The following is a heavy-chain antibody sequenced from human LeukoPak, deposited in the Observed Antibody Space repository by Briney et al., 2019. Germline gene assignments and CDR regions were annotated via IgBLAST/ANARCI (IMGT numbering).Heavy chain of an antibody. CDR3: ARDPSDYDFWSSYYVPYYFDY. Sequence: GGSLRLSCAASGFTFSSYSMNWVRQAPGKGLEWVSSISSSSSYIYYADSVKGRFTISRDNAKNSLYLQMNSLRAEDTAVYYCARDPSDYDFWSSYYVPYYFDYWGQGTLVTVSS. CDR1: GFTFSSYS. D-gene: IGHD3-3*01. V-gene: IGHV3-21*01. J-gene: IGHJ4*02. CDR2: ISSSSSYI.